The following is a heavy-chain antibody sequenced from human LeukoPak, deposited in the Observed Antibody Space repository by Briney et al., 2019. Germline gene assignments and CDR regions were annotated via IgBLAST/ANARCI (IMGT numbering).Heavy chain of an antibody. Sequence: SVKVSCKASGGTLSRIVISWVRQAPGQGLEWMGGIIPIFGTANYAQEFQARVTISADESTSTAYMELSSLRSDDTAVYYCARRHCGGDCQSSYYYYYGMDVWGQGTTVTVSS. CDR1: GGTLSRIV. D-gene: IGHD2-21*02. CDR2: IIPIFGTA. J-gene: IGHJ6*02. V-gene: IGHV1-69*13. CDR3: ARRHCGGDCQSSYYYYYGMDV.